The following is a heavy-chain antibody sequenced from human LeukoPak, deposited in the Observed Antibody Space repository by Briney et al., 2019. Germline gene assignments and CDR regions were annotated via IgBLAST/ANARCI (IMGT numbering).Heavy chain of an antibody. CDR2: IYYSGST. V-gene: IGHV4-39*07. Sequence: PSETLSLTCTVSGGSISSSSYYWGWIRQPPGKGLEWIGSIYYSGSTYYNPSLKSRVTISVDASKNQFSLKLSSVTAADTAVYYCARVHLVAAAGTWWFDPWGQGTLVTVSS. CDR1: GGSISSSSYY. J-gene: IGHJ5*02. D-gene: IGHD6-13*01. CDR3: ARVHLVAAAGTWWFDP.